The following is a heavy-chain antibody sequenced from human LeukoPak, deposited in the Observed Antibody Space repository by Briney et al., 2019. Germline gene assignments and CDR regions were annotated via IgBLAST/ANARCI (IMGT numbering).Heavy chain of an antibody. CDR3: AREVSYYYGSGSYYKSNYFDY. Sequence: GGSLRLSCAASGFTFSSYWMSWVRQAPGKGREGVANIKQDGREKYYVDCVKGPFALSRDNAKNSLYLQINSLRAEHTAVYYCAREVSYYYGSGSYYKSNYFDYWGQGTLVTVSS. J-gene: IGHJ4*02. D-gene: IGHD3-10*01. CDR1: GFTFSSYW. CDR2: IKQDGREK. V-gene: IGHV3-7*03.